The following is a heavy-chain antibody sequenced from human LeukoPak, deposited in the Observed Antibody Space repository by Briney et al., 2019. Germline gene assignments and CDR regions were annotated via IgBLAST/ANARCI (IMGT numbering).Heavy chain of an antibody. J-gene: IGHJ5*02. CDR2: TYYKSEWYN. CDR1: GDSISRNTIT. CDR3: AREDGPYYYGSGSYYIP. V-gene: IGHV6-1*01. D-gene: IGHD3-10*01. Sequence: SQTLSLTCAISGDSISRNTITWNWIRQSPSRGLEWLGRTYYKSEWYNDYAVSVKSRIIINPDTSKNQFSLQLSSVTPEDTAMYYCAREDGPYYYGSGSYYIPWGQGTLVTVSS.